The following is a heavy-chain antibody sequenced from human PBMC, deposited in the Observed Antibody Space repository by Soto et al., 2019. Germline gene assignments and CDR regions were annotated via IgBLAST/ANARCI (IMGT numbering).Heavy chain of an antibody. CDR2: ISGGGVTT. Sequence: PGGSLRLSCATSGFTFSSYAMSWVRQAPGRGLEWVSSISGGGVTTSYADSVKGRVTISRDNAKNTLYLQINSLRDDDTAVYYCAKDIGSGWTKNWLDPWGQGTLVTVSS. CDR3: AKDIGSGWTKNWLDP. D-gene: IGHD6-19*01. V-gene: IGHV3-23*01. J-gene: IGHJ5*02. CDR1: GFTFSSYA.